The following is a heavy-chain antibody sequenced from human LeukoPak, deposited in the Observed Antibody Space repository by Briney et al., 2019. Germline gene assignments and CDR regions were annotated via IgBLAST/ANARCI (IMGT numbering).Heavy chain of an antibody. CDR1: GYTFTGYY. Sequence: GSVKVSCKASGYTFTGYYMHWVRQAPGQGLEWMGWINPNSGGTNYAQKFQGRVTMTRDTSISTAYMELSRLRSDDTALYYCARERYYSSGNYNNRIDYWGQGTLVTVSS. V-gene: IGHV1-2*02. D-gene: IGHD3-10*01. CDR3: ARERYYSSGNYNNRIDY. CDR2: INPNSGGT. J-gene: IGHJ4*02.